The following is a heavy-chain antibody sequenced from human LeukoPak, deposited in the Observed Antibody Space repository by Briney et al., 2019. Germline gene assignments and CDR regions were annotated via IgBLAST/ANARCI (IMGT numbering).Heavy chain of an antibody. CDR1: GGSISSSNW. CDR2: IKKDGSEK. J-gene: IGHJ3*02. CDR3: ARQETSSYNGAFDI. V-gene: IGHV3-7*01. D-gene: IGHD1-26*01. Sequence: ETLSLTCAVSGGSISSSNWWSWVRQAPGKGLEWVANIKKDGSEKYYVDSVKGRFTISRDNAKNSLYLQMNSLRADDTAVYYCARQETSSYNGAFDIWGQGTMVTVSS.